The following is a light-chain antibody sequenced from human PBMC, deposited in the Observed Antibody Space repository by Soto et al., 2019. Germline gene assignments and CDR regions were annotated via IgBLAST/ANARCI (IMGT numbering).Light chain of an antibody. V-gene: IGKV3-20*01. CDR2: GAS. J-gene: IGKJ2*01. CDR3: QQFGSSIPHT. CDR1: QSVSSNF. Sequence: IVLTQSPGTLSLSQGERATLSCRASQSVSSNFLAWYQQKPGQAPRLLIYGASTRATGIPDRFSGSGSGTDFTLTISRLEPEDFGVYYCQQFGSSIPHTFGQGTKVDI.